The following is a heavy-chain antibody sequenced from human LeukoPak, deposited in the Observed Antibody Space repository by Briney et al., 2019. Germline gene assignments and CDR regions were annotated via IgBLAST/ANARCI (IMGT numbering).Heavy chain of an antibody. Sequence: PTGGSLMLSCAASGFTFIGSAIHWVHQGSGKGLERVGHIRSKTNNYATAYAASVKGRFTISRDDSKNTAYLQMDSLKPEDTAVYYCTRHGGGDAGYAVFDNWGQGTLVTVSS. CDR3: TRHGGGDAGYAVFDN. D-gene: IGHD5-12*01. J-gene: IGHJ4*02. V-gene: IGHV3-73*01. CDR1: GFTFIGSA. CDR2: IRSKTNNYAT.